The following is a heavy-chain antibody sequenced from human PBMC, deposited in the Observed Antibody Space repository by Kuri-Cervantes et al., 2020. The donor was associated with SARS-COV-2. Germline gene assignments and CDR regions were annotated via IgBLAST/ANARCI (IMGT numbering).Heavy chain of an antibody. CDR2: ISGSGGST. Sequence: GESLKILCAASGFPFSSYAMCWVRQAPGKGLEWVSAISGSGGSTYYADSVKGRFTISRGNSKNTLYLQMNSLRTEDTAVYYCAKGELLWFGEQQSGGMDVWGQGTTITVSS. D-gene: IGHD3-10*01. CDR1: GFPFSSYA. J-gene: IGHJ6*02. CDR3: AKGELLWFGEQQSGGMDV. V-gene: IGHV3-23*01.